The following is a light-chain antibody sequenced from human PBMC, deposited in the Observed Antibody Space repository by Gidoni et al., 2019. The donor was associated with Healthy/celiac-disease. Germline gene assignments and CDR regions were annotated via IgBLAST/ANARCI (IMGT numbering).Light chain of an antibody. J-gene: IGKJ2*01. V-gene: IGKV1-33*01. CDR2: DAS. CDR3: QQYDNPLYT. CDR1: QNIAKY. Sequence: DIQMTQSPSSLSASVGDIVTITCQARQNIAKYFNWYQQKPGKAPKLLIYDASTLETGVPSRFSGSGSGTDFTLTISSLQPEDIATYYCQQYDNPLYTFGQGTKLEIK.